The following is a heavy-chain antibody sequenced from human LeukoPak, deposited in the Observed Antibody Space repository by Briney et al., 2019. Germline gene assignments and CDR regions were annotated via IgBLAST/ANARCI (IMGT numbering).Heavy chain of an antibody. Sequence: SETLSLTCAVYGGSFSGYYWSWIRQPPGKGLEWIGEINHSGSTNYNPSLKSRVTISVDTSKNQFSLKLSSVTAADTAVYYCARGLRWRIAATPDYYYYMDVWGKGTTVTVSS. CDR2: INHSGST. CDR3: ARGLRWRIAATPDYYYYMDV. J-gene: IGHJ6*03. V-gene: IGHV4-34*01. D-gene: IGHD6-13*01. CDR1: GGSFSGYY.